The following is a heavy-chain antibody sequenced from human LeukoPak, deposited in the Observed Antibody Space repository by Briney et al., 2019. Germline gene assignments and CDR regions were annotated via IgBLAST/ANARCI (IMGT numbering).Heavy chain of an antibody. D-gene: IGHD6-13*01. V-gene: IGHV1-8*01. Sequence: ASVKVSCKASGYTFTSYDIYWVRQATGQGLEWMGWMNPNSGNTGYAQKFQGRVTMTRNTSISTAYMELSSLRSEDTAVYYCANPPQQRYYYMDVWRKGTTVTVSS. CDR3: ANPPQQRYYYMDV. J-gene: IGHJ6*03. CDR1: GYTFTSYD. CDR2: MNPNSGNT.